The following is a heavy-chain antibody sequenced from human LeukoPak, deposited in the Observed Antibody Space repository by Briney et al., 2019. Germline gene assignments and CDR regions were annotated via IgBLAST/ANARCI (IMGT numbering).Heavy chain of an antibody. V-gene: IGHV3-53*05. CDR3: AKDIGPKWYYYDSSGNNWCDP. CDR2: IYSGGST. D-gene: IGHD3-22*01. Sequence: RAGGSLRLSCAASGFTVSSNYMSWVRQAPGKGLEWVSVIYSGGSTYYADSVKGRFTISRDNAKNSLYLQMNSLRAEDTALYYCAKDIGPKWYYYDSSGNNWCDPWGQGTLVTVSS. J-gene: IGHJ5*02. CDR1: GFTVSSNY.